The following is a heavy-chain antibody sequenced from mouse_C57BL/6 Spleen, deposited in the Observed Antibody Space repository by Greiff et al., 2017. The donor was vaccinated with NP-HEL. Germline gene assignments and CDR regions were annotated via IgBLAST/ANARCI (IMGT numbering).Heavy chain of an antibody. CDR1: GYTFTDYE. CDR3: TRLRNSGFPWFAY. Sequence: VQLQQSGAELVRPGASVTLSCKASGYTFTDYEMHWVKQTPVHGLEWIGAIDPETGGPAYNQKFKGKAILTADKSSSTAYMELRSLTSEDSAVYYCTRLRNSGFPWFAYWGQGTLVTVSA. J-gene: IGHJ3*01. CDR2: IDPETGGP. V-gene: IGHV1-15*01. D-gene: IGHD3-1*01.